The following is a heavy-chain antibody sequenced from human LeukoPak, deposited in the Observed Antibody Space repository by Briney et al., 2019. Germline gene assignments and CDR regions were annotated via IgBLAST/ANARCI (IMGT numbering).Heavy chain of an antibody. CDR1: VYTFTSYA. CDR3: VSGIVGATSAFDI. V-gene: IGHV7-4-1*02. D-gene: IGHD1-26*01. Sequence: ASVKVSCKASVYTFTSYAMNWVRQAPGQGPEWMGWINTNTGNPTYAQGFTGRFVFSLDTSVSTAYLQISSLKAEDTAVYYCVSGIVGATSAFDIWGQGTMVTVSS. J-gene: IGHJ3*02. CDR2: INTNTGNP.